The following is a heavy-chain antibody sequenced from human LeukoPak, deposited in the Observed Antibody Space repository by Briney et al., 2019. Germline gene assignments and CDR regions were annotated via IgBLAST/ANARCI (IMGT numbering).Heavy chain of an antibody. Sequence: SETLSLTCTASGGSFSSSYRSWIRQPPGKGLEWIAYIYYSGSTNFNPSFKSRVTISVDTSKNQFSLKLSSVTAADTAVYYCAKGRDRGDAYNPPWDYWGQGILVTVSS. CDR2: IYYSGST. J-gene: IGHJ4*02. V-gene: IGHV4-59*01. CDR3: AKGRDRGDAYNPPWDY. D-gene: IGHD5-24*01. CDR1: GGSFSSSY.